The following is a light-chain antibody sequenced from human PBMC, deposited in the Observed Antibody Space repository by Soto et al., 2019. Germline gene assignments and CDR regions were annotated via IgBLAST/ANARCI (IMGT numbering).Light chain of an antibody. J-gene: IGKJ1*01. CDR2: GAS. CDR1: QSVSTN. Sequence: EIVMRQSPASLSVSPGERATLSCRASQSVSTNLAWYQQKPGQAPKLLIYGASTRATGVPDRFSGSGSGTEVTLTISSLQSEDLSVYYCQQYNKWPRTFGQGTKVDIK. V-gene: IGKV3-15*01. CDR3: QQYNKWPRT.